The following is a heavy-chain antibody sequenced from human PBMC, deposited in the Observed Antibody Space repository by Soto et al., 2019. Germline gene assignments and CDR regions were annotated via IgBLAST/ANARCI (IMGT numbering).Heavy chain of an antibody. D-gene: IGHD3-10*01. V-gene: IGHV3-21*01. CDR3: ARDPSSYGSGSYYPFDF. CDR1: GFSFSTSS. Sequence: EVQLVESGGGLVKPGGSLRLSCAGSGFSFSTSSMNWVRQAPGKELEWVSAISGSSDYRYYADSVKGRFTISRDNAKNSLFLQMNSLRVEDTAVYHCARDPSSYGSGSYYPFDFWGQGTLVTVSS. J-gene: IGHJ4*02. CDR2: ISGSSDYR.